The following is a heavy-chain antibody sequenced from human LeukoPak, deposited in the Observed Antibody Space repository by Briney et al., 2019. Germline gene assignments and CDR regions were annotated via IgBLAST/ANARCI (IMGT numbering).Heavy chain of an antibody. CDR2: IYYSGST. D-gene: IGHD6-13*01. V-gene: IGHV4-61*08. CDR1: GGSISSGGYY. J-gene: IGHJ5*02. CDR3: ARHSSSWPRGYNWFDP. Sequence: SQALSLTCTVSGGSISSGGYYWSWIRQPPGKGLEWIGYIYYSGSTNYNPSLKSRVTISVDTSKNQFSLKLSSVTAADTAVYYCARHSSSWPRGYNWFDPWGQGTLVTVSS.